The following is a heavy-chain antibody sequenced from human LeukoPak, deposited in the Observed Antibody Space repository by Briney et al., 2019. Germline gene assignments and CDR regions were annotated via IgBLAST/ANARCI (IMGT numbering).Heavy chain of an antibody. CDR3: AKDDYTGTSYYFDS. CDR1: GFTFSSYA. V-gene: IGHV3-23*01. Sequence: GGSLRLSCAASGFTFSSYAMSWVRQAPGKGLEWVSVISGGGSSYYAGSVKGRFTISRDNSRNTLYLLMNNLRGEDTAVYYCAKDDYTGTSYYFDSWGQGTLVTVSS. J-gene: IGHJ4*02. D-gene: IGHD2-2*02. CDR2: ISGGGSS.